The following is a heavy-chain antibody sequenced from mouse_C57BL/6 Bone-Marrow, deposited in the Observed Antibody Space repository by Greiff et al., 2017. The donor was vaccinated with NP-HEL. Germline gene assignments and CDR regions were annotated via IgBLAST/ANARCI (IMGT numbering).Heavy chain of an antibody. Sequence: QVQLQQPGAELVKPGASVKMSCKASGYTFTSYWITWVKQRPGQGLEWIGDIYPGSGSTNYNEKFKSKATLTVDTSSSTAYMQLSSLTSEDSAVYYCARNHYYGSRQAWFAYWGQGTLVTVSA. CDR3: ARNHYYGSRQAWFAY. D-gene: IGHD1-1*01. V-gene: IGHV1-55*01. CDR1: GYTFTSYW. CDR2: IYPGSGST. J-gene: IGHJ3*01.